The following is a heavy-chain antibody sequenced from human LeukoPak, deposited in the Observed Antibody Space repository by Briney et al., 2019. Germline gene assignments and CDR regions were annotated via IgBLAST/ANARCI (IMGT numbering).Heavy chain of an antibody. Sequence: ASVKVSCKASGYVFTAYYIHWVRRAPGQGLEWVAWINPNTGGTNYAQNFQGRVSLTRDTSISTAYMEPRGLRFDDTALYYCARDEEMTSGSGAGYCFEHWGQGTLVTVSS. D-gene: IGHD3-10*01. CDR1: GYVFTAYY. CDR3: ARDEEMTSGSGAGYCFEH. J-gene: IGHJ4*02. V-gene: IGHV1-2*02. CDR2: INPNTGGT.